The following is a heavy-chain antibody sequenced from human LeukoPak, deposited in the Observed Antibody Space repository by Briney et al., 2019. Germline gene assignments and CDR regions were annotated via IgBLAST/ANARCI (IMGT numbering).Heavy chain of an antibody. Sequence: GRSLRLSCAASGFTFSSYAMHWVRQAPGKGLEWVAVISYDGSNKYYADSVKGRFTISRDNSKDTLDLQMNSLRAEDTAVYYCAKDPHSSSSCPDYWGQGTLVTVSS. J-gene: IGHJ4*02. V-gene: IGHV3-30*07. CDR2: ISYDGSNK. CDR3: AKDPHSSSSCPDY. CDR1: GFTFSSYA. D-gene: IGHD6-6*01.